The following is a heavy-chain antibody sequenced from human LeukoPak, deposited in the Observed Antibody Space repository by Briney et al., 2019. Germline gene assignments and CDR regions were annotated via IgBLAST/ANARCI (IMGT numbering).Heavy chain of an antibody. V-gene: IGHV1-69*05. CDR2: IIPIFGTA. CDR1: GVTFSSYA. J-gene: IGHJ6*03. Sequence: SVKVSCKASGVTFSSYAMSWVRQAPGQGLEWMGRIIPIFGTANYAQKFQGRVTITTDESTSTAYMEVSRLRFEDTAVYYCARARLWFGELLRYYYMDVWGKGTTVTVSS. D-gene: IGHD3-10*01. CDR3: ARARLWFGELLRYYYMDV.